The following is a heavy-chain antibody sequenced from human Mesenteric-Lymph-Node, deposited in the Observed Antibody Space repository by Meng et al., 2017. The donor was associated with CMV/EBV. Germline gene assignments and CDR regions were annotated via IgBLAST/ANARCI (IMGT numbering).Heavy chain of an antibody. J-gene: IGHJ4*02. CDR3: ATHMIRGVRV. V-gene: IGHV4-59*13. CDR1: GASIDGSQ. D-gene: IGHD3-10*01. CDR2: VYNTGIT. Sequence: SLGWTVSGASIDGSQWSWIRQSPGKGLQWFGYVYNTGITNYTSSLKSRVKIAIDTTKSQFSLSLTSVTAADTAVYYCATHMIRGVRVWGQGILVTVSS.